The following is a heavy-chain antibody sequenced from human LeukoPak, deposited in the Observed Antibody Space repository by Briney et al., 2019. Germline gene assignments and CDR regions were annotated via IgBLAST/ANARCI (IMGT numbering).Heavy chain of an antibody. Sequence: GGSLRLSCAASGFTFSSYWMSWVRQAPGKGLEWVANIKQDGSEKYYVDSVKGRFTISRDNAKNSLYLQMNSLRAEDTAVYYCAGGRYSYGLIYYFDYWGQGTLVTVSS. D-gene: IGHD5-18*01. CDR1: GFTFSSYW. CDR3: AGGRYSYGLIYYFDY. J-gene: IGHJ4*02. CDR2: IKQDGSEK. V-gene: IGHV3-7*01.